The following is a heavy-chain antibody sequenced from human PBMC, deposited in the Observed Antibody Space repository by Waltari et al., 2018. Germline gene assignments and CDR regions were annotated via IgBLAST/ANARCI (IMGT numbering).Heavy chain of an antibody. Sequence: QVQLQQWGAGLLKPSETLSLTCAVYGGSFSGYYWSWIRQPPGKGLEWIGEINHSGSTNYNPSLKSRVTISVDTSKNQFSLKLSSVTAADTAVYYCAWSWKRCDAFDIWGQGTMVTVSS. CDR1: GGSFSGYY. CDR2: INHSGST. D-gene: IGHD1-1*01. CDR3: AWSWKRCDAFDI. J-gene: IGHJ3*02. V-gene: IGHV4-34*01.